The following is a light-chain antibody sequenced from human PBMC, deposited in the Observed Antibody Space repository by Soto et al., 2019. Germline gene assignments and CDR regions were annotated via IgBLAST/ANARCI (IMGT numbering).Light chain of an antibody. J-gene: IGKJ4*01. CDR3: QQYISNWTIT. CDR1: QSVSSN. Sequence: EIVMTQSPATLSVSAGERATLSCRASQSVSSNLAWYQQKPGQAPRLLIYGASTRATGIPARFSGSGSGTEFTLTINSLQSEDFAVYFCQQYISNWTITFGGGTKVEI. V-gene: IGKV3-15*01. CDR2: GAS.